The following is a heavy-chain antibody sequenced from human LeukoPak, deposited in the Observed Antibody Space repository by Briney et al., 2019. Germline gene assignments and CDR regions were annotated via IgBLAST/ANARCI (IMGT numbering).Heavy chain of an antibody. V-gene: IGHV3-66*01. J-gene: IGHJ4*02. CDR2: IYSGGST. Sequence: GGSLRLSCAASGFTVSSNYMSWVRQAPGKGLEWVSVIYSGGSTYYADSVKGRFTISRDNSKNTLYLQMNSLRAEDTAVYYCARLTYYYDSSGYSHYFDYWGQGTLVTVSS. D-gene: IGHD3-22*01. CDR1: GFTVSSNY. CDR3: ARLTYYYDSSGYSHYFDY.